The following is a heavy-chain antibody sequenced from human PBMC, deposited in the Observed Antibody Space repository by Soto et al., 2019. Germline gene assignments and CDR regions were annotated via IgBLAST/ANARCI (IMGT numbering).Heavy chain of an antibody. D-gene: IGHD3-22*01. J-gene: IGHJ3*02. CDR2: IYHSGST. V-gene: IGHV4-4*02. Sequence: QVQLQESGPGLVKPSGTLSLTCAVSGGSISSSNWWSWVSQPPGKGLEWIGEIYHSGSTHYNPSLKSRVTISVDKSMNQFSLKLSSVTAADTAVYYCARDFSSGDDAFDIWGQGTMVTVSS. CDR1: GGSISSSNW. CDR3: ARDFSSGDDAFDI.